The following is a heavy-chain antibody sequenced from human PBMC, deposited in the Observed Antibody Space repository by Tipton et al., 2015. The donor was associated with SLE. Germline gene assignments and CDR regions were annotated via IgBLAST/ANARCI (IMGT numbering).Heavy chain of an antibody. Sequence: TLSLTCTVSGGSISSSSHYWGWIRQPPGKGLEWIGSIYYSGSTYYNPSLKSRVTISVDTSKNQFSLRLSSVIAADTAVYYCARDDPIAAAGDNWFDPWGQGTLVTVSS. CDR2: IYYSGST. D-gene: IGHD6-13*01. V-gene: IGHV4-39*07. CDR1: GGSISSSSHY. CDR3: ARDDPIAAAGDNWFDP. J-gene: IGHJ5*02.